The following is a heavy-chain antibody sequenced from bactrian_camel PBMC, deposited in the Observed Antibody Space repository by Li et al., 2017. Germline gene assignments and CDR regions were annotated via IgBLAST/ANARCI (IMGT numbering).Heavy chain of an antibody. J-gene: IGHJ6*01. D-gene: IGHD1*01. CDR1: GFTFTNAW. CDR3: AARSVGWCPLFEHWLGKRAYTPGGYFAS. CDR2: IYTADGRT. V-gene: IGHV3S6*01. Sequence: HVQLVESGGGSVQAGGSLRLSCVASGFTFTNAWMHWVRQSPGKGLEWVSSIYTADGRTNVAGSVKGQFTISRDSAKNILYLQMHSLKPEDTAMYYCAARSVGWCPLFEHWLGKRAYTPGGYFASWGQGTQVTVS.